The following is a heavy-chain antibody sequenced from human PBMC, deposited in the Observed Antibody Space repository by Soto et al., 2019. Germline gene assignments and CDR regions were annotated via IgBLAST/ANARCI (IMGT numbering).Heavy chain of an antibody. Sequence: SETLSLTCNVSGGSISNYYWTRVRQPPGKGLEWIGYVYHTGRTSYNPSLKSRVSISMDTSKNQFSLNLDSVTAADTAVYFCARDFAYFDSWGQGTLVTVSS. J-gene: IGHJ4*02. CDR2: VYHTGRT. D-gene: IGHD3-3*01. V-gene: IGHV4-59*01. CDR3: ARDFAYFDS. CDR1: GGSISNYY.